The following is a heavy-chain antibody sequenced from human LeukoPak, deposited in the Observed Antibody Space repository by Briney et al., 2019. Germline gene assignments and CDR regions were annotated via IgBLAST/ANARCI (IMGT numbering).Heavy chain of an antibody. CDR1: GFTFSTYS. D-gene: IGHD3-10*01. V-gene: IGHV3-21*01. CDR3: ANLGRYGSGSYSQ. J-gene: IGHJ4*02. Sequence: PGGSLRLSCAASGFTFSTYSMNWVRQAPGKGLEWVSSISSSSGYIYYADSVKGRFTLSRDNAMNSLYLQMNSLRAEDMAVYYCANLGRYGSGSYSQWGQGTLVTVSS. CDR2: ISSSSGYI.